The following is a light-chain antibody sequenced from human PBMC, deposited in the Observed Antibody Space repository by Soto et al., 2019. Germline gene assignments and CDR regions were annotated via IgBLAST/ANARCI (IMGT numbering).Light chain of an antibody. CDR1: QSVSNNY. Sequence: EIVLTQSPGTLSLSPGERATLSCRASQSVSNNYLAWYQQKPGQAPRLLIYGASNRATGIPDRFSCSGSGTDFTLTLSRLEPEDFAVYYCQQYGSSGTFGQGTKVEIK. J-gene: IGKJ1*01. V-gene: IGKV3-20*01. CDR2: GAS. CDR3: QQYGSSGT.